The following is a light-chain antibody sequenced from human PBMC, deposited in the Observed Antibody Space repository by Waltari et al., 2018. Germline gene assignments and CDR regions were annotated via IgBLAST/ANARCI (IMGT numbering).Light chain of an antibody. V-gene: IGLV2-14*03. CDR1: SSDVGGYNY. CDR3: SSYTSSSTVV. J-gene: IGLJ2*01. Sequence: QPALTQRAPVSGSPGQSNTISGTGTSSDVGGYNYGSWYQHHQGKTPNLIIYDVSKRPSGVSIRFSGSKSGNTASLTISGLQAEDEADYYCSSYTSSSTVVFGGGTKLTVL. CDR2: DVS.